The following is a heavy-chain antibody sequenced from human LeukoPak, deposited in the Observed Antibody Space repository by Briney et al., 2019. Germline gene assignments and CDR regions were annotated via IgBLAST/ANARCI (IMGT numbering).Heavy chain of an antibody. CDR3: ARAPGRARDY. V-gene: IGHV3-66*01. CDR2: IYSGGST. D-gene: IGHD1-14*01. J-gene: IGHJ4*02. CDR1: GFTVSSNY. Sequence: QSGGSLRLSCAASGFTVSSNYMSWVRQAPGKGLEWVSVIYSGGSTYYADSVKGRLTISRDNSKNTLYLQMNSLRAEDTAVYYCARAPGRARDYWGQGTLVTVSS.